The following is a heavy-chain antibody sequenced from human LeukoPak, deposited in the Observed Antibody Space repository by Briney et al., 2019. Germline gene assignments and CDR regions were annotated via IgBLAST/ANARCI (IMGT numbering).Heavy chain of an antibody. J-gene: IGHJ4*02. CDR1: GYTLTELS. V-gene: IGHV1-24*01. CDR3: ATGGSGSYRSTFDY. Sequence: ASVKVSCKVSGYTLTELSMHWVRQAPGKGLEWMGGFDPEDGETIYAQKFQGRVTMTEDTSTDTAYMELSSLRSEDTAVYYCATGGSGSYRSTFDYWGQGTLVTVSS. D-gene: IGHD3-10*01. CDR2: FDPEDGET.